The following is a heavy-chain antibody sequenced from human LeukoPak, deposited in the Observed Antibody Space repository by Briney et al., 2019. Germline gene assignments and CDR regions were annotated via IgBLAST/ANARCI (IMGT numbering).Heavy chain of an antibody. CDR3: AMKTPGTHPFDY. CDR2: SGTVGDT. D-gene: IGHD6-13*01. V-gene: IGHV3-23*01. J-gene: IGHJ4*02. CDR1: GFTFGSYA. Sequence: GGSLRLSCAASGFTFGSYAMNWVRQAPGKGLEWVSASGTVGDTYYADSVRGRFTISRDNSKGTLDLQMTSLRAEDTAVYYCAMKTPGTHPFDYWGQGTPVTVSP.